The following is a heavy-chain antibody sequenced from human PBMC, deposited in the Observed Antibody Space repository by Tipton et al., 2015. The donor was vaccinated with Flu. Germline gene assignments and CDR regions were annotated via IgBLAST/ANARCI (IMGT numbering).Heavy chain of an antibody. CDR3: ARDLRAYSGYTGGDGFDL. CDR2: ISTSGHT. J-gene: IGHJ3*01. Sequence: TLSLTCSVSGGSITKSYWSWPRQPAGKGLQWIGRISTSGHTNYNASLESRVTISRDTSRNLFSLRLRPATAADTALYYCARDLRAYSGYTGGDGFDLWGRGIMVIVSS. CDR1: GGSITKSY. D-gene: IGHD5-12*01. V-gene: IGHV4-4*07.